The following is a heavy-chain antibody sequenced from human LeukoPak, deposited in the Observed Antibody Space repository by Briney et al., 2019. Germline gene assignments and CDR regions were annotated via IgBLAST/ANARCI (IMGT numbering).Heavy chain of an antibody. Sequence: SETLSLTCTVSGGSVSSHQWSWIRQPPGKGLEWIGYIYYSGSTNYNPSLKSRFTVSIDTSNNRFSLKLSSVTTADTAVYYCARDLYYDILTGYSGYGMDVWGQGTTVTVSS. CDR3: ARDLYYDILTGYSGYGMDV. J-gene: IGHJ6*02. CDR1: GGSVSSHQ. V-gene: IGHV4-59*02. CDR2: IYYSGST. D-gene: IGHD3-9*01.